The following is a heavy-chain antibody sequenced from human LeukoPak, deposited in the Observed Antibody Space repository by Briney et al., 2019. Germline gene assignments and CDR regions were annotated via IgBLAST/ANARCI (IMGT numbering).Heavy chain of an antibody. V-gene: IGHV3-30*02. D-gene: IGHD3-22*01. Sequence: GGSLRLSCAASGFTFSSYGMHWVRQAPGKGLEWVAFIRYDGSNKYYADSVKGRVTISRDNSKNTLYLQMNSLRAEDTVVYYCAKDSTHYRVWDDYDSTGLTYWGQGTLVTVSS. CDR1: GFTFSSYG. CDR3: AKDSTHYRVWDDYDSTGLTY. CDR2: IRYDGSNK. J-gene: IGHJ4*02.